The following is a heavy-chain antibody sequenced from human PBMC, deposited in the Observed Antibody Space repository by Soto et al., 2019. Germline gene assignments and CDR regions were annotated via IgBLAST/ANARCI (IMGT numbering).Heavy chain of an antibody. D-gene: IGHD6-13*01. CDR1: GYTFSSYG. J-gene: IGHJ4*02. Sequence: ASVKVSCKASGYTFSSYGISWVRQAPGQGLEWMGWISAYNGNTNYAQKLQGRVTMTTDTSTSTAYMELRSLRSDDTAVYYCARSFGVAAAGPFDYWGQGTLVTVSS. V-gene: IGHV1-18*01. CDR2: ISAYNGNT. CDR3: ARSFGVAAAGPFDY.